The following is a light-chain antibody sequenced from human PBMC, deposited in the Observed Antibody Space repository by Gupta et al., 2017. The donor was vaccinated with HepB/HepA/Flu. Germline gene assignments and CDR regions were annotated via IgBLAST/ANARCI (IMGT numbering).Light chain of an antibody. CDR2: DVS. CDR1: SIDIGRYNY. Sequence: QPALPQPRSVSGSPGQPVTISWTGTSIDIGRYNYVAWYQQNQGKAHKLLISDVSKRPSGVPDRFSGSKAGSTASLNPFGLPAEDEADYYCCSYAGNYTPLVVGGGTRLTV. CDR3: CSYAGNYTPLV. J-gene: IGLJ2*01. V-gene: IGLV2-11*01.